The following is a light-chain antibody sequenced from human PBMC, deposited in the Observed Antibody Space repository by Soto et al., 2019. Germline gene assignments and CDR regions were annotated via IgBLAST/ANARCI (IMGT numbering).Light chain of an antibody. CDR1: QSVSSN. CDR2: GAS. CDR3: QQYNNWPPYT. J-gene: IGKJ2*01. V-gene: IGKV3-15*01. Sequence: EIVMTQSPATLSVSPGERATLSCRASQSVSSNLAWYQQKPGQAPRLLIYGASTRATGIPARFSGSGSGTAFTLTISGLQSEDVAVYYCQQYNNWPPYTLGRGPKLEIK.